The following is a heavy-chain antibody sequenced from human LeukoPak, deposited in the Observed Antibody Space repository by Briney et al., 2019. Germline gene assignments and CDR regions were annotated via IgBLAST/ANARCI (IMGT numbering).Heavy chain of an antibody. CDR2: ISAYNGNT. J-gene: IGHJ4*02. D-gene: IGHD3-22*01. CDR1: GYTFTSYG. Sequence: GASVKVSCKASGYTFTSYGISRVRQAPGQGLEWMGRISAYNGNTNYAQKLQGRVTMTTDTSTSTAYMELRSLRSDDTAVYYCARSVAYYDSSGYLRLFDYWGQGTLVTVSS. CDR3: ARSVAYYDSSGYLRLFDY. V-gene: IGHV1-18*01.